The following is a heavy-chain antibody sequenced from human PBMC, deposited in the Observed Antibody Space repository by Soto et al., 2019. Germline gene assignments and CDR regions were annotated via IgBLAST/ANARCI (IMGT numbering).Heavy chain of an antibody. V-gene: IGHV3-48*03. CDR1: GFIFSGYE. D-gene: IGHD3-22*01. J-gene: IGHJ4*02. Sequence: GGSLRLSCAASGFIFSGYEMNWVRQAPGKGLEWVSYISRSGSTRYHADSVRGRFTISRDNAKNSLYLLMSSLRAEDTAVYYCARDYYDVSGYFTFDYWGQGTLVTVSS. CDR2: ISRSGSTR. CDR3: ARDYYDVSGYFTFDY.